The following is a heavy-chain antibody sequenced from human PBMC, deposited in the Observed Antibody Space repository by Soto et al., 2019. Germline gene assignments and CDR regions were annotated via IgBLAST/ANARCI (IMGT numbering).Heavy chain of an antibody. V-gene: IGHV3-30*18. CDR3: AKEGWELPYYYGMDV. CDR2: ISYDGSNK. D-gene: IGHD1-26*01. J-gene: IGHJ6*02. Sequence: GGSLRLSCAASGFTFSSYGMHWVRQAPGKGLEWVAVISYDGSNKYYADSVKGRFTISRDNSKNTLYLQMNSLRAEDTAVYYCAKEGWELPYYYGMDVWGQGTTVTVSS. CDR1: GFTFSSYG.